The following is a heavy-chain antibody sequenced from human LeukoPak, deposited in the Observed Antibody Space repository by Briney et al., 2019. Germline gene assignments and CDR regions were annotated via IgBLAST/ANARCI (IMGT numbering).Heavy chain of an antibody. D-gene: IGHD1-26*01. CDR1: GFNFSGHW. CDR3: TRGSLSYAGCAY. Sequence: GGSLRLSCAASGFNFSGHWMSWVRQAPGKGLEWVANINEDGSGKYYVDSVKGRFTISRDNAKNSLYLQMNSLRAEDTAVYYCTRGSLSYAGCAYWGQGTLVTVSS. J-gene: IGHJ4*02. CDR2: INEDGSGK. V-gene: IGHV3-7*01.